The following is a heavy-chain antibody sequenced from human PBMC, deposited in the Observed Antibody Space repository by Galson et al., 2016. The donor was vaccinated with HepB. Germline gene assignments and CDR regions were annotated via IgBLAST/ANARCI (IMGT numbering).Heavy chain of an antibody. CDR3: ARTMVRGVVKVGYYYYGLDV. CDR2: TWYDGSNK. Sequence: SLRLSCAASGFNFYGYGMHWVRQAPGKGLEWVAVTWYDGSNKYYTDSVKGRFTISRDNSKNTLYLQMNSLRAEDTAVYYCARTMVRGVVKVGYYYYGLDVWGQGATVIASS. V-gene: IGHV3-33*01. J-gene: IGHJ6*02. D-gene: IGHD3-10*01. CDR1: GFNFYGYG.